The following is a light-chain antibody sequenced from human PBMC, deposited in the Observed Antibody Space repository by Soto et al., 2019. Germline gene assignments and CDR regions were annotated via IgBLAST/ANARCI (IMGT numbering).Light chain of an antibody. V-gene: IGKV3-11*01. CDR3: HQRQSWPRT. CDR1: QAVNTR. J-gene: IGKJ1*01. Sequence: TLSSFPGDRVTLSCRASQAVNTRLAWYQHKPGQAPRLLIYLASNRAAGVPARFSGSGSGTDFTLTISNVEPEDFAVYYCHQRQSWPRTFGQGTKVDIK. CDR2: LAS.